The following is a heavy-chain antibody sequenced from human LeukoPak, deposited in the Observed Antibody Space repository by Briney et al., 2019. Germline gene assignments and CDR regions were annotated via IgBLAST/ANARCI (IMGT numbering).Heavy chain of an antibody. CDR2: IKHDGSEK. V-gene: IGHV3-7*01. CDR1: GFTFSSKW. J-gene: IGHJ4*02. CDR3: ARDKYYYGSGLFGDEHDY. D-gene: IGHD3-10*01. Sequence: GGSLRLSCAASGFTFSSKWMSWVRQAPGKGLEWVANIKHDGSEKYYVDSVKGRFTISRDNSKNTLYLQMNSLRAEDTAVYYCARDKYYYGSGLFGDEHDYWGQGTLVTVSS.